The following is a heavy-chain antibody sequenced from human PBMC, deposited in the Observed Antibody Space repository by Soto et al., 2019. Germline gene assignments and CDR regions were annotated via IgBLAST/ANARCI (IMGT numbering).Heavy chain of an antibody. D-gene: IGHD3-9*01. CDR2: ISYDGTNK. V-gene: IGHV3-30-3*01. J-gene: IGHJ4*02. Sequence: PGGALRLLSGAPGFTLSRVAILLGRPAPGKGLEWVAVISYDGTNKYSAHSVKGRFTISRDNPKNTLYLQMNSLRAEDTAVYYCARGTDIFTGYLDYSGQGTLVTHSS. CDR1: GFTLSRVA. CDR3: ARGTDIFTGYLDY.